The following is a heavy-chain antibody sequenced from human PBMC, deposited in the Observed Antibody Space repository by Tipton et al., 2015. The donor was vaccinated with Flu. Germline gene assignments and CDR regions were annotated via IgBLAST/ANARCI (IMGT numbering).Heavy chain of an antibody. CDR1: GGSISSYY. V-gene: IGHV4-59*01. D-gene: IGHD6-13*01. Sequence: TLSLTCTVSGGSISSYYWSWIRQPPGKGLEWIGYIYYSGSTNYNPSLKSRVTISVDTSKNQSSLKLSSVTAADTAVYYCARGGGRQQLDPWYYYGMDVWGQGTTVTVSS. CDR2: IYYSGST. CDR3: ARGGGRQQLDPWYYYGMDV. J-gene: IGHJ6*02.